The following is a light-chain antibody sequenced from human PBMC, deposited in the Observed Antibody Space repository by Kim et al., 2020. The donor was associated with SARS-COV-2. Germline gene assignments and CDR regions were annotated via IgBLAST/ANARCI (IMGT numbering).Light chain of an antibody. CDR3: QKYNDVPWT. J-gene: IGKJ1*01. V-gene: IGKV1-27*01. Sequence: ASLGDTVTITCQASQGISNLLAWYQQKPGRVPTLLIYAASILHSGAPSRFVGSGAGTVFTLTISDLQPEDVGTYYCQKYNDVPWTFGPGTKVDIK. CDR1: QGISNL. CDR2: AAS.